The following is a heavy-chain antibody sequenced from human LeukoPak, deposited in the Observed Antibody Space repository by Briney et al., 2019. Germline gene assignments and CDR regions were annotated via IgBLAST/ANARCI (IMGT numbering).Heavy chain of an antibody. CDR1: GYSISSGYY. V-gene: IGHV4-38-2*02. J-gene: IGHJ4*02. CDR2: IYHSGST. Sequence: SETLSLTCTVSGYSISSGYYWGWIRQPPGKGLEWIGSIYHSGSTYYNPSLKSRVTISVDTSKNQFSLELSSVTAADTAVYYCARVISSSGYYPTPYYFDYWGQGTLVTVSS. CDR3: ARVISSSGYYPTPYYFDY. D-gene: IGHD3-22*01.